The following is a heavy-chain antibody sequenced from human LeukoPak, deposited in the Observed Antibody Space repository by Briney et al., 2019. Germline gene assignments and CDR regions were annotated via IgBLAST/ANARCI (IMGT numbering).Heavy chain of an antibody. J-gene: IGHJ4*02. Sequence: SGGSLRLSCAASGFTFSSYSMNWVRQAPGKGLEWVSYISSSSSTIYYADSLKGRITISRDNARSSLYLQMNSLRAEDTAVYYCATDGRSSGWYGFDYWGQGTLVTVSS. D-gene: IGHD6-19*01. CDR2: ISSSSSTI. CDR1: GFTFSSYS. V-gene: IGHV3-48*04. CDR3: ATDGRSSGWYGFDY.